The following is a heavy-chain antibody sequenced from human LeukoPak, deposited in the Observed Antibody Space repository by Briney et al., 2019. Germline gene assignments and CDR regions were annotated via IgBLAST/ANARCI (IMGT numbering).Heavy chain of an antibody. CDR3: ARGGSYYGSGSYPDY. J-gene: IGHJ4*02. Sequence: SETLSLTCTVSGRSISSYYWSWIRQPPGKGLEWIGYIYYSGSTNYNPSLKSRVTISVDTSKNQFSLKLSSVTAADTAVYYCARGGSYYGSGSYPDYWGQGTLVTVSS. CDR2: IYYSGST. V-gene: IGHV4-59*01. CDR1: GRSISSYY. D-gene: IGHD3-10*01.